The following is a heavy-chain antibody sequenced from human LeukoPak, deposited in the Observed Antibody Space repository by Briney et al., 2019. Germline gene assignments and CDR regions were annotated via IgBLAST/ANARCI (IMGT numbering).Heavy chain of an antibody. D-gene: IGHD2-2*01. Sequence: PSETLSLTCTVSGGSISSYYWSWIRQPAGKGLEWIGRIYTSGSTNYNPSLKSRVTMSVDTSKNQFSLKLSSVTAADTAAYYCARVGPAQGQVPASGSNWFDPWGQGTLVTVSS. J-gene: IGHJ5*02. V-gene: IGHV4-4*07. CDR2: IYTSGST. CDR3: ARVGPAQGQVPASGSNWFDP. CDR1: GGSISSYY.